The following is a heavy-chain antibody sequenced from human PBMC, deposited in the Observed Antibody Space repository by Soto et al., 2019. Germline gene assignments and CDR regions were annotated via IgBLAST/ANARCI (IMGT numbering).Heavy chain of an antibody. Sequence: SETLSLTCTVSGGSISSGDYYWSWTRQPPGQGLEWIGYIYYGGSTYYNPSLKSRVTISVDTSKNRFSLKMSSVTAADTAVYYCARGVTTEGIWFDPWGQGTLVTVSS. D-gene: IGHD4-17*01. CDR1: GGSISSGDYY. V-gene: IGHV4-30-4*08. J-gene: IGHJ5*02. CDR3: ARGVTTEGIWFDP. CDR2: IYYGGST.